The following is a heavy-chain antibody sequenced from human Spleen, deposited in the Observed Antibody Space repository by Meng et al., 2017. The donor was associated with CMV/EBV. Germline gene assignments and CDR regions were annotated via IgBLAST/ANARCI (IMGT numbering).Heavy chain of an antibody. V-gene: IGHV1-18*01. CDR2: ISAYNGNT. Sequence: ASVKVSCKASGGTFSSYAISWVRQAPGQGLEWMGWISAYNGNTNYAQKLQGRVTMTTDTSTSTAYMELMSLRTDDTAVYYCARDNWNRSVLSDYWGQGTLVTVSS. D-gene: IGHD1-20*01. CDR1: GGTFSSYA. CDR3: ARDNWNRSVLSDY. J-gene: IGHJ4*02.